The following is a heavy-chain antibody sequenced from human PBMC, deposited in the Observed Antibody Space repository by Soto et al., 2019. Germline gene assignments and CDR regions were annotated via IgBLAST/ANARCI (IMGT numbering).Heavy chain of an antibody. D-gene: IGHD3-22*01. CDR1: GGSIGSSSYY. V-gene: IGHV4-39*01. J-gene: IGHJ6*02. CDR3: ARRLYYDSSGFEGGGMDV. Sequence: SETLSLTCTGSGGSIGSSSYYWGWIRQPPGKGLEWIGSIYYSGSTYYNPSLKSRVTISVDTSKNQFSLKLSSVTAADTAVYYCARRLYYDSSGFEGGGMDVWGQGTTVT. CDR2: IYYSGST.